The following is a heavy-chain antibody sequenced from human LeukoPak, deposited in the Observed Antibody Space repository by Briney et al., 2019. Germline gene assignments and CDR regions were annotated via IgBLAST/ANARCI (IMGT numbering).Heavy chain of an antibody. Sequence: SETLSLTCAVYGGSFSGYYWSWIRQPPGKGLEWIGEINHSGSTNYNPSLKSRVTISVDTSKNQFSLKLSSVTAADTAVYYCARGMGYWGQGTMVTVSS. CDR2: INHSGST. J-gene: IGHJ4*03. D-gene: IGHD5-24*01. CDR1: GGSFSGYY. CDR3: ARGMGY. V-gene: IGHV4-34*01.